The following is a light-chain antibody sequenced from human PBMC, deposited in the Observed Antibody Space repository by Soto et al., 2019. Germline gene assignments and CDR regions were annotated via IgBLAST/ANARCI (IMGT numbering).Light chain of an antibody. CDR3: QQYGSSPFT. Sequence: EIVLTQSPGTLSLSPGERATLSCRATQSVSSSYLAWYQQKPGQAPRLLIYGASRRATGIPDRFSGSGSGTDFTLTLSRLEPEDFAVYYCQQYGSSPFTFGPGTKVDIK. CDR2: GAS. CDR1: QSVSSSY. J-gene: IGKJ3*01. V-gene: IGKV3-20*01.